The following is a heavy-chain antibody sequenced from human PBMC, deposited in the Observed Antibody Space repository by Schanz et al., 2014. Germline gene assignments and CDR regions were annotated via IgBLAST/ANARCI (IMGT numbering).Heavy chain of an antibody. J-gene: IGHJ6*03. V-gene: IGHV3-9*01. CDR3: AKGSRSGSKVMDV. D-gene: IGHD3-10*01. CDR1: GFTFSSHW. CDR2: IPWNGAAI. Sequence: EVQLVESGGDLVQPGGSLRLSCSASGFTFSSHWMHWVRQAPGKGLEWVSNIPWNGAAIGYAGSVRGRFTISRDSAKNSLYLQMNSLRPEDTALYYCAKGSRSGSKVMDVWGKGTTVTVSS.